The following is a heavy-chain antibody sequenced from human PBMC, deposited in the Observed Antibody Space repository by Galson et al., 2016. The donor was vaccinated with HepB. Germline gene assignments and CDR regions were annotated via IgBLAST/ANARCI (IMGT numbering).Heavy chain of an antibody. Sequence: LSLTCTVSGGSFNGYNWTWFRQPPEKGLEWIGYVSDTGRGTYNPSLKSRVTMSVDTSKKQFSLKLRSVTAADTAVYYCARDSRGWSDSWGQGALVIVSS. CDR1: GGSFNGYN. CDR3: ARDSRGWSDS. CDR2: VSDTGRG. V-gene: IGHV4-59*01. J-gene: IGHJ5*01.